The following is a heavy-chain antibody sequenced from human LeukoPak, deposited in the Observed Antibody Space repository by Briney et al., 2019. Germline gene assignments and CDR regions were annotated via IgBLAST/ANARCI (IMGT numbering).Heavy chain of an antibody. V-gene: IGHV3-7*01. CDR1: GFTFSDYY. D-gene: IGHD2-2*01. Sequence: RSGGSLRLSCAASGFTFSDYYMSWIRQAPGKGLEWVANIKQDGSEKYYVDSVKGRFTISRDNAKNSLYLQMNSLRAEDTAVYYCARARLLVVPAAKSYNWFDPWGQGTLVTVSS. CDR2: IKQDGSEK. J-gene: IGHJ5*02. CDR3: ARARLLVVPAAKSYNWFDP.